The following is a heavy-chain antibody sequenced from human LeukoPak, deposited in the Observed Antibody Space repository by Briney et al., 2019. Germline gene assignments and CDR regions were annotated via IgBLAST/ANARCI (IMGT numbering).Heavy chain of an antibody. D-gene: IGHD6-13*01. CDR1: GYTFTGYY. V-gene: IGHV1-2*02. Sequence: ASVKVSCKASGYTFTGYYMHWVRQAPGQGLEWVGWINPNSGGTNYAQKFQGRVTMTRDTSISTAYMELSRLRSDDTAVYYCARDRGRFGIAAAGSWGQGTLVTVSS. J-gene: IGHJ4*02. CDR2: INPNSGGT. CDR3: ARDRGRFGIAAAGS.